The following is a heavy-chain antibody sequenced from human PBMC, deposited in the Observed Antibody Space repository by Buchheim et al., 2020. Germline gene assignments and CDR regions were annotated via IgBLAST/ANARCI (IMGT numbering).Heavy chain of an antibody. CDR2: ISYDGSNK. J-gene: IGHJ6*02. CDR1: GFTFSSYA. D-gene: IGHD2-2*02. CDR3: ARYTARYYYYGMDV. Sequence: QVQLVESGGGVVQPGRSLRLSCAASGFTFSSYAMHWVRQAPGKGLEWVAVISYDGSNKYYADSVKGRFTISRANSKNTLYLQMNSLRAEDTAVYYCARYTARYYYYGMDVWGQGTT. V-gene: IGHV3-30-3*01.